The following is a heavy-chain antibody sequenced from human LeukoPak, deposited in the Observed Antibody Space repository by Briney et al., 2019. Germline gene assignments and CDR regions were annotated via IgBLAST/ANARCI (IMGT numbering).Heavy chain of an antibody. CDR3: ARDVVVPAAINIMLPDH. Sequence: GESLKISCKGSGYSFTSYWIGWVRQMPGKGLEWMGIIYPGDSDTRYSPSFQGQVTISADKSISTAYLQWSSLKASDTAMYYCARDVVVPAAINIMLPDHWGQGTLVTVSS. V-gene: IGHV5-51*01. CDR1: GYSFTSYW. D-gene: IGHD2-2*02. J-gene: IGHJ4*02. CDR2: IYPGDSDT.